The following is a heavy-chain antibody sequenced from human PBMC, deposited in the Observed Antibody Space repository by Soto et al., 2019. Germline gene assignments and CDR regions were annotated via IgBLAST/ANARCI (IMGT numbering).Heavy chain of an antibody. Sequence: QVQLQESGPGLVKPSQTLSLTCTVSGGSISSGDYYWSWIRQPPGKCLEWIGYIYYSGSTYYNPSLKSRVTISVDTSKNQFSLKLSSVTAADTAVYYCAREGRRYYYDSSGSLGYDYYYYGMDVWGQGTTVTVSS. J-gene: IGHJ6*02. CDR2: IYYSGST. D-gene: IGHD3-22*01. CDR1: GGSISSGDYY. CDR3: AREGRRYYYDSSGSLGYDYYYYGMDV. V-gene: IGHV4-30-4*01.